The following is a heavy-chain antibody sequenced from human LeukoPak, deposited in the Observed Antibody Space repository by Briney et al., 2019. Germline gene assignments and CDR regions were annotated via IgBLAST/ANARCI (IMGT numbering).Heavy chain of an antibody. J-gene: IGHJ4*02. Sequence: SGTLSLTCTVSGGSISSYYWSWIRQPAGKGLEWIGHISTSGSTNYNPSLKSRVTMSVDASKNQLSLKVSSVTAADTAVYYCARDYYDLLTGYYRFDYWGQGTLVTVSS. V-gene: IGHV4-4*07. D-gene: IGHD3-9*01. CDR1: GGSISSYY. CDR2: ISTSGST. CDR3: ARDYYDLLTGYYRFDY.